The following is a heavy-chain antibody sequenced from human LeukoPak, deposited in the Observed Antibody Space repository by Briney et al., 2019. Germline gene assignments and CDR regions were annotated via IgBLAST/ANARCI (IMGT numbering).Heavy chain of an antibody. CDR3: ARDQYDTWSRRGNFDS. CDR1: EFTVSSNY. CDR2: IKLDGSEK. V-gene: IGHV3-7*03. Sequence: GGSLRVSCAASEFTVSSNYMNWVRQAPGKGLEWVANIKLDGSEKNYVDSVKGRFTISRDNTKNSLYLQMNSLRVEDTAVFYCARDQYDTWSRRGNFDSWGQGTLVIVSS. J-gene: IGHJ4*02. D-gene: IGHD3-3*01.